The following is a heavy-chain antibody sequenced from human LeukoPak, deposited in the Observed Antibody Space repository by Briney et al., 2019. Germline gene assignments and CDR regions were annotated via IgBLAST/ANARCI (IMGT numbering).Heavy chain of an antibody. D-gene: IGHD6-13*01. CDR3: ARVKGGIAAAGNYFDY. V-gene: IGHV3-48*01. CDR1: GFTFSRYS. CDR2: ISSSSSTI. Sequence: GGSLRLSCVVSGFTFSRYSMNWVRQAPGKGLEWVSYISSSSSTIYYADSVKGRITISRDNSKNTLHLQMNSLRTEDTAVYYCARVKGGIAAAGNYFDYWGQGTLVTVSS. J-gene: IGHJ4*02.